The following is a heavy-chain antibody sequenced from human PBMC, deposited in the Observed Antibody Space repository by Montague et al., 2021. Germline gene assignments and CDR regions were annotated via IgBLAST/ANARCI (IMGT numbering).Heavy chain of an antibody. V-gene: IGHV3-53*01. CDR3: ARDVPYSSGWYQDS. J-gene: IGHJ4*02. D-gene: IGHD6-19*01. CDR2: IYTGDMT. Sequence: SLRLSCAVSGFTVSSNYMSWVRQAPGKGLEWVSVIYTGDMTYYADSVKGRFTISRDNSKNTLHLQMNSLRVDDAAVYYCARDVPYSSGWYQDSWGQGTLVIVSS. CDR1: GFTVSSNY.